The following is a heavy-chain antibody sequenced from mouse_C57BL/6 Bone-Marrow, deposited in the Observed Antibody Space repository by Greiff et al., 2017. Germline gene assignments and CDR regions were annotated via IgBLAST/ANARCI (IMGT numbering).Heavy chain of an antibody. D-gene: IGHD2-3*01. CDR1: GYTFTDYN. J-gene: IGHJ3*01. CDR2: INPNNGGT. V-gene: IGHV1-18*01. CDR3: ARRSYDGGFAY. Sequence: VQLQQSGPELVKPGASVKIPCKASGYTFTDYNMDWAKQSHGKSLEWIGDINPNNGGTIYNQKFKGKATLTVDKSSSTAYMELRSLTSEDTAVYYCARRSYDGGFAYWGQGTLVTVSA.